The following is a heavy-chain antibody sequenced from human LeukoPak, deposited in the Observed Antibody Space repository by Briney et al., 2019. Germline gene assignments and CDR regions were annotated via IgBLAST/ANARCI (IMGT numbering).Heavy chain of an antibody. Sequence: GRSLRPSCAASGFTFTNYAMSWVPQFPGKRLEWVSAISSGAGTTGYADSVKGRFTISRDNSKSTIYLQMNSLRAEDTAVYYCAKDLEQSYSGWSTSYDAWGQGTLVTVSS. V-gene: IGHV3-23*01. CDR1: GFTFTNYA. J-gene: IGHJ5*02. CDR3: AKDLEQSYSGWSTSYDA. D-gene: IGHD6-19*01. CDR2: ISSGAGTT.